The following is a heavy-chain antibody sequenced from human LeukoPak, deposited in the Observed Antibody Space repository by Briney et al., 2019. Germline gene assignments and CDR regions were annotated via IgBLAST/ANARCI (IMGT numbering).Heavy chain of an antibody. CDR3: ARDGRHRYYYDRSGNYGSWFDP. J-gene: IGHJ5*02. CDR1: GYTFTSYG. V-gene: IGHV1-18*01. Sequence: GASVKVSCKASGYTFTSYGISWVRQAPGQGLEWMGWISAYNGNTNYAQKLQGRVTMTTDTSTSTAYMELRSLRSDDTAVYYCARDGRHRYYYDRSGNYGSWFDPWGQGTLVTVSS. D-gene: IGHD3-22*01. CDR2: ISAYNGNT.